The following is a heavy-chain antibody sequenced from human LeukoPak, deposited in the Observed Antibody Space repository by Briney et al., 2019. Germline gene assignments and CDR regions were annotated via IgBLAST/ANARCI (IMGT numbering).Heavy chain of an antibody. CDR3: ATARYYLPDY. V-gene: IGHV3-21*01. Sequence: PGGSLRLSCAASGFTLSTYSMNWVRQAPGKGLEWVSSISSSTSYIYYADSVKGRFTISRDNAKNTLYLQMNSLRAEDTAVYYCATARYYLPDYCGQGTLVTVSS. J-gene: IGHJ4*02. D-gene: IGHD3-22*01. CDR1: GFTLSTYS. CDR2: ISSSTSYI.